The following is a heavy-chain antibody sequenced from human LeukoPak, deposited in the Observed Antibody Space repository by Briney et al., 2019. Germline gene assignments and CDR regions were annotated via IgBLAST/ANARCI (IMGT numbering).Heavy chain of an antibody. Sequence: GGSLRLSCAASGFTVSSNYMSWVRQAPGKGLEWVANIKQDGSEKYYVDSVKGRFTISRDNAKNSLYLQMNSLRAEDTAVYYCARDIGDYYYYFYMDVWGKGTTVTVSS. CDR2: IKQDGSEK. CDR1: GFTVSSNY. J-gene: IGHJ6*03. CDR3: ARDIGDYYYYFYMDV. D-gene: IGHD2-15*01. V-gene: IGHV3-7*01.